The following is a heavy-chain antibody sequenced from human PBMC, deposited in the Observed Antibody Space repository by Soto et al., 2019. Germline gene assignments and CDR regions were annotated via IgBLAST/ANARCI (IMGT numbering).Heavy chain of an antibody. CDR2: MNPNSGDT. J-gene: IGHJ6*03. V-gene: IGHV1-2*02. D-gene: IGHD5-12*01. CDR1: GYRFSDYY. CDR3: ARESGGATATLDYYYFYMDV. Sequence: QVQLVQSGAEVKKPGASVTVSCKASGYRFSDYYLHWVRQAPGQGPEWMGWMNPNSGDTKYAQKFKGRVTMTRDTSVRTAFMEPNWLKSDDTAVYYCARESGGATATLDYYYFYMDVWGIGTTVTVSS.